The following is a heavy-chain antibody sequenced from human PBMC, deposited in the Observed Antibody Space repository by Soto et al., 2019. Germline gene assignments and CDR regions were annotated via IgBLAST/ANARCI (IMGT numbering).Heavy chain of an antibody. J-gene: IGHJ4*02. CDR1: GFTFSSYG. CDR3: ARDRNDYIWGSYRSPPLFFDY. D-gene: IGHD3-16*02. Sequence: GGSLRLSCAASGFTFSSYGMHWVRQAPGKGLEWVAVISYDGSNKYYADSVKGRFTISRDNAKNSLYLQMNSLRAEDTAVYYCARDRNDYIWGSYRSPPLFFDYWGQGTLVTVSS. V-gene: IGHV3-30*03. CDR2: ISYDGSNK.